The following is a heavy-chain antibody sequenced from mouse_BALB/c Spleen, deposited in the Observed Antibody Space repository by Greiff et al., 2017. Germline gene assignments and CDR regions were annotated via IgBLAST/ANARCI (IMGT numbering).Heavy chain of an antibody. J-gene: IGHJ4*01. CDR3: ARNGYYKGAMDY. V-gene: IGHV5-9-4*01. Sequence: EVKLVESGGGLVKPGGSLKLSCAASGFTFSSYAMSWVRQSPEKRLEWVAEISSGGSYTYYPDTVTGRFTISRDNAKNTLYLEMSSLRSEDTAMYYCARNGYYKGAMDYWGQGTSVTVSS. CDR2: ISSGGSYT. CDR1: GFTFSSYA. D-gene: IGHD2-3*01.